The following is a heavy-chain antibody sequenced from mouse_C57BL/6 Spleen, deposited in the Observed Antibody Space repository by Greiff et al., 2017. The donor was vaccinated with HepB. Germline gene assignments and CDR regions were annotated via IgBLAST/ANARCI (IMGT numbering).Heavy chain of an antibody. Sequence: DVKVEESGPGLVKPSQSLSLTCSVTGYSITSGYSWNWIRQFPGNKLEWMGYISYDGSNNYNPSLKNRISITRDTSKNQFFLKLNSVTTEDTATYYCASRGGLHFDYWGQGTTLTVSS. D-gene: IGHD3-1*01. V-gene: IGHV3-6*01. CDR1: GYSITSGYS. J-gene: IGHJ2*01. CDR3: ASRGGLHFDY. CDR2: ISYDGSN.